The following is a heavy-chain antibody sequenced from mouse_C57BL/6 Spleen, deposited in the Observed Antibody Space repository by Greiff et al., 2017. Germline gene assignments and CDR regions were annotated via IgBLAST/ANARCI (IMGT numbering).Heavy chain of an antibody. Sequence: EVQLQQSGPELVKPGASVKIPCKASGYTFTDYNMDWVKQSHGKSLEWIGGINPNNGGTIYNQKFKGKATLTVDKSSSTSYMELRSLTSEDTAVYYCARQLRFYYAMDYWGQGTSVTVSS. D-gene: IGHD3-2*02. CDR2: INPNNGGT. V-gene: IGHV1-18*01. CDR3: ARQLRFYYAMDY. J-gene: IGHJ4*01. CDR1: GYTFTDYN.